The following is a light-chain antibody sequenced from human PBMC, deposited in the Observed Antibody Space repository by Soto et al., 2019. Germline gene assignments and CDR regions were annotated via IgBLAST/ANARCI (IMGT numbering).Light chain of an antibody. CDR3: QQYYDWPPLT. Sequence: EIVMTQSPATLSVSPGEGVTLSCRASQTVRSNLAWYLQKPGQAPRLLIYAASTMATGVPARFSGSGSETAFTLSISSLQSEDFAVYYCQQYYDWPPLTFGGGTRVEIK. V-gene: IGKV3-15*01. CDR1: QTVRSN. J-gene: IGKJ4*01. CDR2: AAS.